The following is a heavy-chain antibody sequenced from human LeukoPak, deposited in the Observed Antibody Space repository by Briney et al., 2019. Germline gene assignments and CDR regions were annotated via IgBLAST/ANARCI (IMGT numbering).Heavy chain of an antibody. D-gene: IGHD1-26*01. CDR3: ARDRRGSFYTFDL. Sequence: SETLSLTCSVSGASINGFFWNWVRQTPEKGVEWIGYVSHRGATTNNLTLKRRVSITIETSKSQISLTMTSLTAADSALYYCARDRRGSFYTFDLWGPGTTVSVS. V-gene: IGHV4-59*01. CDR2: VSHRGAT. CDR1: GASINGFF. J-gene: IGHJ6*02.